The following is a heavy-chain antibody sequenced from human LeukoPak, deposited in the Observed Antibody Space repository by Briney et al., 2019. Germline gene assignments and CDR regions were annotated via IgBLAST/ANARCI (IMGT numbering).Heavy chain of an antibody. CDR1: GGSISSYN. Sequence: SETLSLTCTVSGGSISSYNWVWIRQPPGKGLEWIGEINHTGSTNYNPSLKSRVTISVDTSKNQFSLKLSSVTAADTAVYYCARVGGYSYGSRHTTLNWFDPWGQGTLVTVSS. CDR2: INHTGST. J-gene: IGHJ5*02. V-gene: IGHV4-34*01. CDR3: ARVGGYSYGSRHTTLNWFDP. D-gene: IGHD5-18*01.